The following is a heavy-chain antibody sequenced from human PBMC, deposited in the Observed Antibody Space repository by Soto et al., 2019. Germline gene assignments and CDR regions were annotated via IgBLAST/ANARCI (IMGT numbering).Heavy chain of an antibody. CDR3: ARVGGLDYDILTGYSYYFDY. D-gene: IGHD3-9*01. V-gene: IGHV1-2*02. Sequence: ASMTVSCTASGYTFTGYYMHWVRQAPGQGLEWMGWINPNSGGTNYAQKFQGRVTMTRDTSISTAYMELSRLRSDDTAVYYCARVGGLDYDILTGYSYYFDYWGQGTLVTVSS. J-gene: IGHJ4*02. CDR1: GYTFTGYY. CDR2: INPNSGGT.